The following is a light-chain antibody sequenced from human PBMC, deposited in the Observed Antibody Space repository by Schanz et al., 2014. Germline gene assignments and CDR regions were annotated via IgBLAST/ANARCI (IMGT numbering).Light chain of an antibody. CDR1: SSDVGGYNY. Sequence: QSALTQPRSVSGSPGQSVTISCTGTSSDVGGYNYVSWYQHHPGKAPKFMIYDVSKRPSGVPDRFSGSKSGNTASLTISGLQAGDEAEYYCSSYTSSGTPVVFGGGTKLTVL. CDR3: SSYTSSGTPVV. CDR2: DVS. V-gene: IGLV2-11*01. J-gene: IGLJ2*01.